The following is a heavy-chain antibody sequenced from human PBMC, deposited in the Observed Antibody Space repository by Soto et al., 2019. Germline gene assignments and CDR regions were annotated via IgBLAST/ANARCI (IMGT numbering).Heavy chain of an antibody. CDR1: GFTFSNYA. CDR2: ITSSSVTM. V-gene: IGHV3-48*01. Sequence: GGSLRLSCAASGFTFSNYAMSWVRQAPGKGLEWISYITSSSVTMYADSVKGRFTISRDNAKNSLYLQMNGLRAEDTAVYFCVGEVGFQLIYWGQGTLVTVSS. CDR3: VGEVGFQLIY. D-gene: IGHD2-2*01. J-gene: IGHJ4*02.